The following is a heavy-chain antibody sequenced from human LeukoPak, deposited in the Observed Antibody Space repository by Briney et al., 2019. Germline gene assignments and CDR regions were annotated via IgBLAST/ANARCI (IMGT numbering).Heavy chain of an antibody. J-gene: IGHJ4*02. CDR1: GGTFISYA. CDR3: ARGGYSSSWYTQYYFDY. Sequence: ASVKVSCKASGGTFISYAISWVRQAPGQGLEWMGIINPSGGSTSYAQKFQGRVTMTTDTSTSTAYMELRSLRSDDTAVYYCARGGYSSSWYTQYYFDYWGQGTLVTVSS. CDR2: INPSGGST. D-gene: IGHD6-13*01. V-gene: IGHV1-46*01.